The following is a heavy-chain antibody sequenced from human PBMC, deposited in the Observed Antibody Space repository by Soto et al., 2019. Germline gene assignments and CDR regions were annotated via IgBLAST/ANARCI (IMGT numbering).Heavy chain of an antibody. V-gene: IGHV4-38-2*01. Sequence: SETLSLTCAVSGYSISSGYYWGWIRQPPGKGLEWIASIYHSGSTYYNPSLKSRVTISVDTSKNQFSLKLSSVTAADTAVYYCARGAATVTPGWFDPWGQGTPVTV. CDR3: ARGAATVTPGWFDP. J-gene: IGHJ5*02. CDR2: IYHSGST. CDR1: GYSISSGYY. D-gene: IGHD4-17*01.